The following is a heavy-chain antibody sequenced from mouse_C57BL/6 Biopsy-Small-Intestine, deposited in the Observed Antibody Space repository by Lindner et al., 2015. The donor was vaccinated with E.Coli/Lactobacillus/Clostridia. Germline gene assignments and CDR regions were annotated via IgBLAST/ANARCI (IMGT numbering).Heavy chain of an antibody. V-gene: IGHV5-4*01. Sequence: VQLQESGGGLVKPGGSLKLSCAASGFTFSSYAMSWVRQTPEKRLEWVATISDGGSYTYYPDNVKGRFTISRDNAKNNLYLQMSHLKSEDTAMYYCARDEGAMDYWGQGTSVTVSS. CDR2: ISDGGSYT. CDR1: GFTFSSYA. CDR3: ARDEGAMDY. J-gene: IGHJ4*01.